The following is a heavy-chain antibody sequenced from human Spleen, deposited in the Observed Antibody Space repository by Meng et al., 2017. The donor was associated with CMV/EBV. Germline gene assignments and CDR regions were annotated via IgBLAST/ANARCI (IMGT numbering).Heavy chain of an antibody. CDR3: AKHVDCSSTSCYIGYYFDY. V-gene: IGHV3-48*04. CDR1: GFIFSSYG. CDR2: ISSSGSTI. Sequence: GESLKISCAASGFIFSSYGMHWVRQAPGKGLEWVSYISSSGSTIYYADSVKGRFTISRDNAKNSLYLQMNSLRAEDTAVYYCAKHVDCSSTSCYIGYYFDYWGQGTLVTVSS. J-gene: IGHJ4*02. D-gene: IGHD2-2*02.